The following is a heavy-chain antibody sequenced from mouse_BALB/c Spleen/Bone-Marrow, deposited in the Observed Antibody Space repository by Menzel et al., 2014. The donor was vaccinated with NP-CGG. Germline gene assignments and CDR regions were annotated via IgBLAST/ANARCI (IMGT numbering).Heavy chain of an antibody. CDR3: ARIPYYYGSGYDAMDY. CDR1: GYAFTNYL. Sequence: VQRVESGAELVRPGASVKVSCKASGYAFTNYLIEWVKQRPGQGLEWIGVINPGSGGTNYNEEFKGKATLTADKSSSTAYMQLSSLTSDDSAVYFCARIPYYYGSGYDAMDYWGQGTSVTVSS. V-gene: IGHV1-54*01. CDR2: INPGSGGT. J-gene: IGHJ4*01. D-gene: IGHD1-1*01.